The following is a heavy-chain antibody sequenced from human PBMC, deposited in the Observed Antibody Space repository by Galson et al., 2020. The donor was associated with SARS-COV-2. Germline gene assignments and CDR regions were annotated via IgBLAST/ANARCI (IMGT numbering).Heavy chain of an antibody. CDR3: ARIIVATVRDYYDYGIDV. V-gene: IGHV4-31*03. CDR1: GGSISSGGSY. CDR2: IYYSQRI. Sequence: SETLSLTCTVSGGSISSGGSYWSWIRQHPGKGLEWIGHIYYSQRIYYNPSLKSRVTRSVDTSKNQLSLKLSSVTAADTAVYYCARIIVATVRDYYDYGIDVWGQGTTGTVSS. D-gene: IGHD5-12*01. J-gene: IGHJ6*02.